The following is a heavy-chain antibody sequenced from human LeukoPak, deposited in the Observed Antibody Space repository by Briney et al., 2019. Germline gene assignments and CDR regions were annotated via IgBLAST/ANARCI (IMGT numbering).Heavy chain of an antibody. V-gene: IGHV3-21*01. Sequence: GGSLRLSCAASGFTFSSYSMNWVRQAPGKGLEWVSSISSSSSYIYYADSVKGRFTISRDSAKNSLYLQMNSLRAEDTAVYYCAREPFDSSGYYYFDYWGQGTLVTVSS. CDR2: ISSSSSYI. CDR1: GFTFSSYS. J-gene: IGHJ4*02. D-gene: IGHD3-22*01. CDR3: AREPFDSSGYYYFDY.